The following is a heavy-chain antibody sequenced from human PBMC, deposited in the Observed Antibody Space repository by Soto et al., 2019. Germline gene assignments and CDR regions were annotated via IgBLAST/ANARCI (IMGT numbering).Heavy chain of an antibody. CDR3: AKSYHSSGWYAY. Sequence: GGSLRLSCAASGFTFRTYAMTWVRQAPGKGLEWVSGVSGNGGNTYYADSVKGRFTISRDNSKNTLYLQMNSLRAEDTAVYYCAKSYHSSGWYAYWGQGTLVTVSS. J-gene: IGHJ4*02. D-gene: IGHD6-19*01. CDR2: VSGNGGNT. V-gene: IGHV3-23*01. CDR1: GFTFRTYA.